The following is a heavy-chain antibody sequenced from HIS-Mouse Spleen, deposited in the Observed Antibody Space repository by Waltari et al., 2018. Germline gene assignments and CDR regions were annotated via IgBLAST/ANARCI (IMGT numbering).Heavy chain of an antibody. V-gene: IGHV4-39*07. D-gene: IGHD6-13*01. CDR1: GGSISRSRYY. CDR2: IHYSGST. CDR3: AREIPYSSSWYDWYFDL. Sequence: QLQLQASGPGLVTPSETLSLTCPVSGGSISRSRYYWGWVRQPPGKGLEWIGSIHYSGSTYYNPSLKSRVTISVDTSKNQFSLKLSSVTAADTAVYYCAREIPYSSSWYDWYFDLWGRGTLVTVSS. J-gene: IGHJ2*01.